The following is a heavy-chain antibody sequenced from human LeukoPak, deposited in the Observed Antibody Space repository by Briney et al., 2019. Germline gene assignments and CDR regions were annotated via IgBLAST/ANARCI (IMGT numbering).Heavy chain of an antibody. CDR2: IYPGDSDT. J-gene: IGHJ6*03. CDR3: ARRSFDYYYMDV. CDR1: GYSFTSYC. V-gene: IGHV5-51*01. Sequence: GESLKTSCKGSGYSFTSYCIGWVRQMPGKGLEWVGIIYPGDSDTRYSPSFQGHVTISADKSISTAYLQWNSLKASDTAIYYCARRSFDYYYMDVWGKGTTVTVSS. D-gene: IGHD5-12*01.